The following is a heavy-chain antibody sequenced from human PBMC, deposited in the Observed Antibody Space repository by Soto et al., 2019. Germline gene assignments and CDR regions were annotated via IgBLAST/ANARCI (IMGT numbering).Heavy chain of an antibody. V-gene: IGHV1-69*08. Sequence: QVQLVQSGAEVKKPGSSVKVSCKASGGTFSSYTFSWVRQAPGQGLEWMGRIIPILGIANYAQKFQGRVTVTADKSTSTAYMELSSLRSEDTAVYYCAREIYSGYDVEYFHHWGQGTLVTVSS. D-gene: IGHD5-12*01. CDR2: IIPILGIA. J-gene: IGHJ1*01. CDR3: AREIYSGYDVEYFHH. CDR1: GGTFSSYT.